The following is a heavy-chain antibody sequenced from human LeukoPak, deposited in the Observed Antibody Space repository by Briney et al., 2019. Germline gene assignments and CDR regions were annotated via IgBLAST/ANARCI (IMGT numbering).Heavy chain of an antibody. J-gene: IGHJ4*02. CDR2: IYTSGST. D-gene: IGHD5-18*01. CDR1: GGSISSGSYY. CDR3: ARAPGYSYVDY. Sequence: SQTLSLTCTVSGGSISSGSYYWSWIRQPAGTGLEWIGRIYTSGSTNYNPSLKSRVTISVDTSKNQFSLKLSSVTAADTAVYYCARAPGYSYVDYWGQGTLVTVSS. V-gene: IGHV4-61*02.